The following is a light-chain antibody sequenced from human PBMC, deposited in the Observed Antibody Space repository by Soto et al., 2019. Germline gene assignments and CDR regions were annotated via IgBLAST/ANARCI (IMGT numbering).Light chain of an antibody. CDR3: QQLNSYPRT. Sequence: DIQLTQSPSFLSASVGDRVTITCRASQGISTYLAWYQQKPGKAPKLLIYAASALESGVASRFSGSGSGTEFTLTSSSLHPEDFANYYCQQLNSYPRTFGQGTKLEIK. V-gene: IGKV1-9*01. CDR1: QGISTY. J-gene: IGKJ2*01. CDR2: AAS.